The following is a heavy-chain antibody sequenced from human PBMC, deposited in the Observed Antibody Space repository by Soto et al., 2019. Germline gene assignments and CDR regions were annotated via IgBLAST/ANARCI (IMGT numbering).Heavy chain of an antibody. J-gene: IGHJ5*02. D-gene: IGHD5-18*01. CDR1: GFTFTSYW. CDR3: TSSITGYSYADT. CDR2: INSDGSST. Sequence: EVQLVESGGGLVQPGGSLRLSCAASGFTFTSYWMHWVRQAPGKGLVWVSRINSDGSSTVYVDSVKGRFTISRDNAKNTLYLHMNSLRAEDTAIYYCTSSITGYSYADTWGQGTLVTVSS. V-gene: IGHV3-74*01.